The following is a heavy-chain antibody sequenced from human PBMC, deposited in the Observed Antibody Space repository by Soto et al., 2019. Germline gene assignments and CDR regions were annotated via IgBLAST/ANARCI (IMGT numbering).Heavy chain of an antibody. CDR2: TYYRSRWYD. V-gene: IGHV6-1*01. Sequence: SQTLSLTCAISGDSVSSNSAAWNWIRQSPSRGLEWLGRTYYRSRWYDDYAESVRGRIAVNPDTSKNQFSPQLNSVTPEDTAVYFCARANDPSGNYIQYFDYWGQGTLVTVSS. CDR3: ARANDPSGNYIQYFDY. CDR1: GDSVSSNSAA. D-gene: IGHD3-22*01. J-gene: IGHJ4*02.